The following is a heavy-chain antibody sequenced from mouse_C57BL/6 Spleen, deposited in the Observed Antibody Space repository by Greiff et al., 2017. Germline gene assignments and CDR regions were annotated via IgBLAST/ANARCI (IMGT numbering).Heavy chain of an antibody. CDR1: GYAFSSSW. J-gene: IGHJ4*01. V-gene: IGHV1-82*01. Sequence: VKLQESGPELVKPGASVKISCKASGYAFSSSWMTWVKQRPGKGLEWIGRIYPGDGDTNYNEKFKGKATLTADKSSSTAYMHLSSLTSEDSAVYCCARRYYAMDYWGQGTSVTVSS. CDR2: IYPGDGDT. CDR3: ARRYYAMDY.